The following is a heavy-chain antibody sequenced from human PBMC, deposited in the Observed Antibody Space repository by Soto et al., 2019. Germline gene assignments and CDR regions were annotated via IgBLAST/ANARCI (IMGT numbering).Heavy chain of an antibody. V-gene: IGHV1-69*13. J-gene: IGHJ6*02. CDR1: GGTFSSYA. CDR3: AWFGYSSSWGIDYYGIDV. D-gene: IGHD6-13*01. Sequence: GASVKVSCKASGGTFSSYAISWVRQAPGQGLEWMGGIIPIFGTANYAQKFQGRVTITADESTSTAYMELSSLRSEDTAVYYCAWFGYSSSWGIDYYGIDVWGQRTTVPVSS. CDR2: IIPIFGTA.